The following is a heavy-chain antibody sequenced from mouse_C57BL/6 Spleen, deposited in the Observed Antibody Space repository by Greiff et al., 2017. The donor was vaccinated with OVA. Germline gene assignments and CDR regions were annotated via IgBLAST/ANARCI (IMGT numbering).Heavy chain of an antibody. D-gene: IGHD2-4*01. Sequence: LVKPGASVKISCKASGYAFSSSWMNWVKQRPGKGLEWIGRIYPGDGDTNYNGKFKGKATLTADKSSSTAYMQLSSLTSEDSAVYFCARWDDYEGDYWGQGTTLTVSS. J-gene: IGHJ2*01. CDR3: ARWDDYEGDY. V-gene: IGHV1-82*01. CDR2: IYPGDGDT. CDR1: GYAFSSSW.